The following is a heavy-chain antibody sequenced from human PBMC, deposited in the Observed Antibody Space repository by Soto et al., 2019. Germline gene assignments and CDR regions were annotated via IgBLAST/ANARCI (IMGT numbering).Heavy chain of an antibody. CDR2: IIPIFGTA. CDR3: ARPHDYGFSIVTNYYYGMDV. D-gene: IGHD4-17*01. CDR1: GGTFSSYA. V-gene: IGHV1-69*13. J-gene: IGHJ6*02. Sequence: SVKVSCKASGGTFSSYAISWVRQAPGQGLEWMGGIIPIFGTANYAQKFQGRVTITADESTSTAYMELSSLSSEDTAVYYCARPHDYGFSIVTNYYYGMDVRGQGTTVTVSS.